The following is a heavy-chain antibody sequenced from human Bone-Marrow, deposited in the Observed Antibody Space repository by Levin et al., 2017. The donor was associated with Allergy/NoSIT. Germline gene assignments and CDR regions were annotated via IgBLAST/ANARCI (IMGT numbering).Heavy chain of an antibody. J-gene: IGHJ4*02. V-gene: IGHV3-11*01. CDR2: ISSSDVTI. CDR1: GFSFSDYY. D-gene: IGHD2-15*01. CDR3: ARRHCSGGSCYSDY. Sequence: SCAASGFSFSDYYMSWIRQAPGKGLEWISSISSSDVTIFYADSVKGRFTISRDNANNALYLQMNSLRAEDTAVYYCARRHCSGGSCYSDYWGQGTLVTVSS.